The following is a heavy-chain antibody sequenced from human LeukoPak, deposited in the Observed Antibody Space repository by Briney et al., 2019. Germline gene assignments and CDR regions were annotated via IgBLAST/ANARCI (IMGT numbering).Heavy chain of an antibody. Sequence: GESPQISCQGSGYSFSTYWIGWVRQMPGKGLEWMGIIYPDDSDPKYSPSLQGQVTISAGKSISTAYLQWSSLKASDTAMYYCARPVGRNGMDVWGQGTTVTVSS. V-gene: IGHV5-51*01. CDR3: ARPVGRNGMDV. D-gene: IGHD1-26*01. CDR2: IYPDDSDP. CDR1: GYSFSTYW. J-gene: IGHJ6*02.